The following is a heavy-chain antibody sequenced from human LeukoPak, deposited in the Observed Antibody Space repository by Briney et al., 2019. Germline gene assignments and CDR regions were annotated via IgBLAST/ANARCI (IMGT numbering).Heavy chain of an antibody. Sequence: GGSLRLSCAASGFSFRKYAMSWVRQAPGKGLEWVSSISGGGGSTYYADSVKGRFTISRDNSKNTLYLHMNNLRAEDSAVYYCATDRWELLGGSDXAYAIWGQGTMVTVSS. V-gene: IGHV3-23*01. J-gene: IGHJ3*02. CDR3: ATDRWELLGGSDXAYAI. CDR1: GFSFRKYA. D-gene: IGHD1-26*01. CDR2: ISGGGGST.